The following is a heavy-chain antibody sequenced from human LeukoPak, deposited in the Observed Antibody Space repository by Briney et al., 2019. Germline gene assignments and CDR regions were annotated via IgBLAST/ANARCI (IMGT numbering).Heavy chain of an antibody. CDR1: GFTFSSYA. Sequence: GGSLRLSCAASGFTFSSYAMNWVRQAPGKGLEWVALIWYDGNNKYYADSVKGRFTISRDNSKNTLYLQLNSLRAEDTAVYYCARQHCSGGDCYFFDWGQGTLVTVSS. CDR3: ARQHCSGGDCYFFD. D-gene: IGHD2-15*01. CDR2: IWYDGNNK. J-gene: IGHJ4*02. V-gene: IGHV3-33*08.